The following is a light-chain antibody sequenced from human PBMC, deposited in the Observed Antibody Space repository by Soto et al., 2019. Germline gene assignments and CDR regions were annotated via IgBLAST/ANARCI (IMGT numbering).Light chain of an antibody. CDR1: SGHSSYA. J-gene: IGLJ2*01. V-gene: IGLV4-69*01. CDR2: LSSDGSH. CDR3: QTWDTGARVV. Sequence: QSVLTQSPSASASLGASVKLTCTLSSGHSSYAIAWHQQQPEKGPRYLMKLSSDGSHSKGDGIPDRFSGSSSGAERYLTISRLPSEYEADYYCQTWDTGARVVFGGGTKLTVL.